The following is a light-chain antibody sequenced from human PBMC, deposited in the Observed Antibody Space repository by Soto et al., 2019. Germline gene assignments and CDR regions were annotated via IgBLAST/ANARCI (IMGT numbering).Light chain of an antibody. CDR2: AAT. CDR1: QSVSIY. V-gene: IGKV1-39*01. CDR3: QQSYSIPPS. Sequence: DIQMTQSPSSLSTSIGDRLTITCRASQSVSIYLNWYQQKPGKAPSLLIYAATSLQSGVPSRFSGGGSGADFTLTISSLQPEDFATYYCQQSYSIPPSFGEGTKVEIK. J-gene: IGKJ1*01.